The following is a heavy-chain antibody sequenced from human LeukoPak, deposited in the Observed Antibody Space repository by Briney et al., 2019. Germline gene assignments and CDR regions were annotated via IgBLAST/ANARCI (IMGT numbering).Heavy chain of an antibody. V-gene: IGHV1-2*02. CDR1: GYTFTGSY. CDR3: SSTYSIVPS. D-gene: IGHD2/OR15-2a*01. CDR2: INPNSGGT. J-gene: IGHJ5*02. Sequence: ASVKVSCKASGYTFTGSYMHWLRQAPGQGLDWMGWINPNSGGTNYAQKFQGRVTMTRDTFISTAYMELSRLTSDDTAVYYCSSTYSIVPSWGQGTLVTVSS.